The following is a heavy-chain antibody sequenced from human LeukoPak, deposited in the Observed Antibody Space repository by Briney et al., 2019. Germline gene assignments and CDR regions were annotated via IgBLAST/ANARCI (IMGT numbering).Heavy chain of an antibody. J-gene: IGHJ6*03. CDR2: IIPIFGTA. Sequence: SVKVSCKASGYTFTGYYMHWVRQAPGQGLEWMGGIIPIFGTANYAQKFQGRVTITTDESTSTAYMELSSLRSEDTAVYYCAILSTVVTPATHYYYYMDVWGKGTTVTVSS. V-gene: IGHV1-69*05. CDR3: AILSTVVTPATHYYYYMDV. CDR1: GYTFTGYY. D-gene: IGHD4-23*01.